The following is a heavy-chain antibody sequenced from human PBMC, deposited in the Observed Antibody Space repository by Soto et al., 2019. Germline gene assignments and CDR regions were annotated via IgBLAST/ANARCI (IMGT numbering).Heavy chain of an antibody. D-gene: IGHD3-3*01. CDR2: INAGNGNT. Sequence: ASVKVSCKASGYTFASYAMHWVRQAPGQRLEWMGWINAGNGNTKYSQKFQGRVTITRDTSASTAYIELSSLRSEGTAVYYCARAIAVFRVVIKAHGDWFTPWAEGTLVTVSS. CDR3: ARAIAVFRVVIKAHGDWFTP. J-gene: IGHJ5*02. V-gene: IGHV1-3*01. CDR1: GYTFASYA.